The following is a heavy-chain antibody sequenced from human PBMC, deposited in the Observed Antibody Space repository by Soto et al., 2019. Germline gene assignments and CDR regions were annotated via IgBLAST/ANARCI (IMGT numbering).Heavy chain of an antibody. CDR1: GFTFSSYW. J-gene: IGHJ6*02. V-gene: IGHV3-7*01. CDR2: IKQDGSEK. CDR3: ARIASAGRGWDV. D-gene: IGHD6-13*01. Sequence: EVQLVESGGGLVQPGGSLRLSCAASGFTFSSYWMSWVRQSPVKGLEWVGNIKQDGSEKNYVDFMEGRFTISRDNAENSRYVQMNSLRAEDTAVYYCARIASAGRGWDVWGQGTTVVVSS.